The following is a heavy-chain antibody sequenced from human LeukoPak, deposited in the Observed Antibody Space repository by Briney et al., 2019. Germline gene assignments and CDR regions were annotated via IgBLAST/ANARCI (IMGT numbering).Heavy chain of an antibody. CDR2: IYSGGST. J-gene: IGHJ3*02. CDR3: ARDLRVSRAFDI. CDR1: GLTVSSNY. V-gene: IGHV3-66*01. Sequence: GGSLRLSCAASGLTVSSNYMSWVRQAPVKGLEWVSVIYSGGSTYYADSVKGRFTISRDNSKNTLYLQMNSLRAEDTAVYYCARDLRVSRAFDICGQGTMVTVSS.